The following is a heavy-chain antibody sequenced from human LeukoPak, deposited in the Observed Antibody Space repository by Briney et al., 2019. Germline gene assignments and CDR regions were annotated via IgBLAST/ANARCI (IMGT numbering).Heavy chain of an antibody. V-gene: IGHV4-59*01. Sequence: SETLSLTCTVSGGSINNYYWSRIRQPPGKRLEWIGYIYYTGSTNYIPSLKSRATISLDTSRNQFSLNLSSVTAADTAVYYCANSRDAYKVNYWGPGTLVTVSS. D-gene: IGHD5-24*01. CDR3: ANSRDAYKVNY. CDR1: GGSINNYY. CDR2: IYYTGST. J-gene: IGHJ4*02.